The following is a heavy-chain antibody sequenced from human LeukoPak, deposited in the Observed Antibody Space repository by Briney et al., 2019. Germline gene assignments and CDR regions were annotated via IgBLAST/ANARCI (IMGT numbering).Heavy chain of an antibody. CDR1: GFTFSSYS. CDR3: ALPYYYGSGTFDY. CDR2: ISSSSSYI. Sequence: PGGSLRLSRAASGFTFSSYSMNWVRQAPGKGLEWVSSISSSSSYIYYADSVKGRFTISRDNAKNSLYLQMNSLRAEDTAVYYCALPYYYGSGTFDYWGRGTLVTVSS. D-gene: IGHD3-10*01. V-gene: IGHV3-21*01. J-gene: IGHJ4*02.